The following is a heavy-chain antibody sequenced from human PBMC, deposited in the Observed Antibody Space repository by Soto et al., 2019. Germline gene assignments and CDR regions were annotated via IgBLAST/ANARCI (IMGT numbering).Heavy chain of an antibody. CDR1: GGSISSGGYY. CDR2: IYYSGST. Sequence: QVQLQESGPGLVKPSQTLSLTCTVSGGSISSGGYYWSWIRQHPGKGLEWIGYIYYSGSTYYNPSLRKRVTISVDTSKHQFSLKLSAVTAADTAVYYCARVRWERTVLGVIPSSLDYGGQGNLVTVSS. CDR3: ARVRWERTVLGVIPSSLDY. J-gene: IGHJ4*02. D-gene: IGHD3-10*01. V-gene: IGHV4-31*03.